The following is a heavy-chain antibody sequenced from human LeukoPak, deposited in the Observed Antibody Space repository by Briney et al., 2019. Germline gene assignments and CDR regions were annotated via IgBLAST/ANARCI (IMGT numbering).Heavy chain of an antibody. V-gene: IGHV4-61*01. D-gene: IGHD3-22*01. Sequence: SETLSLTCTVSAGSVSSGSYYGSWIRQPPGTRLEWIGYIYYSGTTNYNPSFKSRVTMSVDTSKNQVSLKLTSVTAADTAVYYCARVGVVNGLDVWGQGTTVTVSS. CDR2: IYYSGTT. CDR3: ARVGVVNGLDV. J-gene: IGHJ6*02. CDR1: AGSVSSGSYY.